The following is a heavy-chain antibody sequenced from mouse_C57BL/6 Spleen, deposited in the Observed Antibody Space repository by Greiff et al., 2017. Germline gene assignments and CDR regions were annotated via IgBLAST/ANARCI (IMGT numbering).Heavy chain of an antibody. CDR2: IYPGDGYT. CDR1: GYAFSSYW. V-gene: IGHV1-80*01. J-gene: IGHJ4*01. CDR3: ARGSYYLYAMGY. Sequence: VQLQQSGAELVKPGASVKISCKASGYAFSSYWMTWVKQRPGKGLEWIGQIYPGDGYTHYNGKFKGKATLTSDKSSSTAYMQLISLTSEDSAVYFCARGSYYLYAMGYWGQGTSVTVSS. D-gene: IGHD2-12*01.